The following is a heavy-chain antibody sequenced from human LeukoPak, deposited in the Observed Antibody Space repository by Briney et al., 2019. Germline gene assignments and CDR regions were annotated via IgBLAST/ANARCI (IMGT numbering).Heavy chain of an antibody. Sequence: SETLSLTCTVSGGSISSSSYYWGWIRQPPGKGLEWIGSIYYSGSTYYNPSLKSRVTISVDTSKNQFSLKLSSVTAADTAVYYCAIPSSSWYFYPDYWGQGTLVTVSS. D-gene: IGHD6-13*01. CDR3: AIPSSSWYFYPDY. J-gene: IGHJ4*02. CDR2: IYYSGST. V-gene: IGHV4-39*07. CDR1: GGSISSSSYY.